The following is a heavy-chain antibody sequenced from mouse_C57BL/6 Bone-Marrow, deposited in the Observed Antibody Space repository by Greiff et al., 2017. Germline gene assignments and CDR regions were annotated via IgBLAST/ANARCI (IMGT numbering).Heavy chain of an antibody. D-gene: IGHD1-1*01. V-gene: IGHV1-19*01. CDR2: INPYNGGT. Sequence: EVQLQQSGPVLVKPGASVKMSCKASGYTFTDYYMNWVKQSHGKSLEWIGVINPYNGGTSYNQKFKGKATLTVDKSSSTAYMELNSLTSEDSAVYYCASPGHRGVVAIRYFDVWGTGTTVTVSS. CDR3: ASPGHRGVVAIRYFDV. CDR1: GYTFTDYY. J-gene: IGHJ1*03.